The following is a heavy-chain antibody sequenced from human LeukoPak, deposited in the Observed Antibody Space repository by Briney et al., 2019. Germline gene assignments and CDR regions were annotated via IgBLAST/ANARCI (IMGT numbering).Heavy chain of an antibody. J-gene: IGHJ5*02. V-gene: IGHV4-34*01. CDR3: ARGGPYVGSGWYLPEVNWFDP. CDR2: INHSGST. D-gene: IGHD6-19*01. CDR1: GGSISSYY. Sequence: PSETLSLTCTVSGGSISSYYWSWVRQPPGKGLEWIGEINHSGSTNYNPSLKSRVTISVDTSKNQFSLKLSSVTAADTAVYYRARGGPYVGSGWYLPEVNWFDPWGQGTLVTVSS.